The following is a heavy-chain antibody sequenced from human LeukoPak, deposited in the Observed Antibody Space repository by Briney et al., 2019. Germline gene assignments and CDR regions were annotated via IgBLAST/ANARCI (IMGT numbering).Heavy chain of an antibody. V-gene: IGHV4-39*01. CDR3: ARYYGSGSYEFDP. D-gene: IGHD3-10*01. CDR2: IYYSGST. CDR1: GGSISSSSYY. Sequence: PSETLSLTCTVSGGSISSSSYYWGWIRQPPGKGLEWIGSIYYSGSTYYNPSLKSRVTITVDTSKNRFSLKLSSVTAADTAAYYCARYYGSGSYEFDPWGQGTLVTVSS. J-gene: IGHJ5*02.